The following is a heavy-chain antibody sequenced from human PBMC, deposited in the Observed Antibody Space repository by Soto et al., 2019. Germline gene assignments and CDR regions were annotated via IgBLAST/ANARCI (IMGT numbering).Heavy chain of an antibody. J-gene: IGHJ4*02. CDR3: AKERLRMVLSPELDY. D-gene: IGHD1-1*01. Sequence: EVQLLESGGGLVQPGGSLRLSCAASGFTFSTFAMNWVRQAPGKGLEWVSTVVGHGGSTYYADSVKGRFTISRDNSKNTLYLEMNSLRVDDTAVYYCAKERLRMVLSPELDYWGRGTLVTVSS. CDR2: VVGHGGST. CDR1: GFTFSTFA. V-gene: IGHV3-23*01.